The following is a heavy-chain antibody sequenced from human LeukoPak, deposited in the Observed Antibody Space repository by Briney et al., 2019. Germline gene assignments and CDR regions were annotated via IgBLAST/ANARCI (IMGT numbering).Heavy chain of an antibody. CDR1: GFTLSTYW. V-gene: IGHV3-7*01. D-gene: IGHD3-3*01. Sequence: HPGGSLRLSCAASGFTLSTYWMSWVRQAPGKGLEWVAHIKQDGSQEYYVDSVRGRFTISRDNAKNSLNLQMNYLRSDDTAVYYCARGVPYPSWSGPHYSDDWGQGILVTVSS. CDR2: IKQDGSQE. J-gene: IGHJ4*02. CDR3: ARGVPYPSWSGPHYSDD.